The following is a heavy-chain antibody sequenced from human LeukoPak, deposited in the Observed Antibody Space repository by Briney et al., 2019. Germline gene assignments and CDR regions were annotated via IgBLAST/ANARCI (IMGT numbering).Heavy chain of an antibody. D-gene: IGHD1-26*01. CDR2: IVVGSGNT. CDR3: AAVTPMGSGSYYRDY. CDR1: GFTFTSSA. Sequence: GASVKVSCKASGFTFTSSAMQWVRQARGQRLEWIGWIVVGSGNTNYAQKFQERVTITRDMSTSTAYMELSSLRSEDTAVYCCAAVTPMGSGSYYRDYWGQGTLVTVSS. V-gene: IGHV1-58*02. J-gene: IGHJ4*02.